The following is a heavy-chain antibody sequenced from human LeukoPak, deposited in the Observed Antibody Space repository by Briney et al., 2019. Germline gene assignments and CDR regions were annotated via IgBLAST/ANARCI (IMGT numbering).Heavy chain of an antibody. D-gene: IGHD4-23*01. V-gene: IGHV4-39*07. CDR2: IYYSGST. J-gene: IGHJ4*02. CDR1: GGSISSSSYY. CDR3: VRDAHGGNSQFEY. Sequence: SETLSLTCTVSGGSISSSSYYWGWIRQPPGKGLEWIGSIYYSGSTYYNPSLKSRVTISVDTSKNQFSLKLTSVTAADTAVYYCVRDAHGGNSQFEYWGQGTLVTVSS.